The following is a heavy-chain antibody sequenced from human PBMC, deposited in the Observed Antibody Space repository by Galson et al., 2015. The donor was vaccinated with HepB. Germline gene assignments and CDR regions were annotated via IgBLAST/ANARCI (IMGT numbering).Heavy chain of an antibody. CDR3: AKQTGGTVVGDYLAYFDF. V-gene: IGHV3-30*18. D-gene: IGHD4-17*01. Sequence: SLRLSCAASGFTFSRYGMHWVRQAPGKGLEWVAVVSYDGTNKYYADSVKGRLTISRDDSMHTVYLQMNSLRVEDTAVYYCAKQTGGTVVGDYLAYFDFWGQGTLVTVSS. CDR2: VSYDGTNK. J-gene: IGHJ4*02. CDR1: GFTFSRYG.